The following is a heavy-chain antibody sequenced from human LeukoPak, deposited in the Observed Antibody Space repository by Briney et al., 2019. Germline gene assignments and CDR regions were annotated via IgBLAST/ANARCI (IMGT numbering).Heavy chain of an antibody. J-gene: IGHJ5*02. CDR3: ARDKGTA. Sequence: SETLSLTCTVSGGSISSGSYYWSWIRQPAGKGLEWIGRIYTSGSTNYNPSLKSRVTISVDTSKNQFSLKLSSVTAADTAVYYCARDKGTAWGQGTLVTVSS. CDR1: GGSISSGSYY. D-gene: IGHD1-14*01. CDR2: IYTSGST. V-gene: IGHV4-61*02.